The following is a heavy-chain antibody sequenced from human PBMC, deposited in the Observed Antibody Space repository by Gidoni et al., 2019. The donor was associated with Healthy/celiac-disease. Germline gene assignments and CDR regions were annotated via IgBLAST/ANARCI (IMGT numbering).Heavy chain of an antibody. CDR2: ISGSGGST. D-gene: IGHD6-13*01. J-gene: IGHJ5*02. CDR1: GFPFSSYA. Sequence: EVHLLASGGGLVQPGGSLRLSCAASGFPFSSYAMSGVRQAPGKGLEWVSAISGSGGSTYYADAVKGRFTSARDNSKNTLYLQMNSLRAEDTAVYYCAKPGIAAAAYNWFDPWGQGTLVTVSS. V-gene: IGHV3-23*01. CDR3: AKPGIAAAAYNWFDP.